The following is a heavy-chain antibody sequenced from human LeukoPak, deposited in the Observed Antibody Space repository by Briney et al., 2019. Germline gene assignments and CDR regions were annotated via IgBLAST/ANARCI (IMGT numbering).Heavy chain of an antibody. CDR3: ARVATVTSNIYYYYYMDV. J-gene: IGHJ6*03. Sequence: SQTLSLTCTVSGGSISSGGYYWSWIRQHPGKGLEWIGYIYYSGSTYYNPSLKSRVTTSVDTSKNQFSLKLSSVTAADTAVYYCARVATVTSNIYYYYYMDVWGKGTTVTVSS. V-gene: IGHV4-31*03. CDR2: IYYSGST. D-gene: IGHD4-11*01. CDR1: GGSISSGGYY.